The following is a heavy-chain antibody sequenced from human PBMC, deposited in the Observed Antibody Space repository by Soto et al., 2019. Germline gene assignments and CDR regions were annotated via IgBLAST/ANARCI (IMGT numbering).Heavy chain of an antibody. CDR2: IYYSGST. CDR3: ASWYSSSWSNFDF. CDR1: GGSVSSGNYY. Sequence: SETLSLTCTVSGGSVSSGNYYWNWIRQSPGRGLEWIGYIYYSGSTNYNPSLRSRVSISVDTSKNQFSLRLSSVTAADTAVYYCASWYSSSWSNFDFWGQGTLVTVSS. D-gene: IGHD6-13*01. V-gene: IGHV4-61*01. J-gene: IGHJ4*02.